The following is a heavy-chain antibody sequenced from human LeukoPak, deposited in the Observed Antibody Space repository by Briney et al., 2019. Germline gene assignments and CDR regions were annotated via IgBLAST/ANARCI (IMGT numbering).Heavy chain of an antibody. V-gene: IGHV3-23*01. J-gene: IGHJ4*02. CDR2: ISGGGETT. Sequence: PGGSLRLSCAASGFTFSNYWMNWVRQAPGKGLEWVSSISGGGETTYYADSAKGRFTISRDNSQNTLYLQMNSLRAEDTAVYYCARDYADYVGYFFFDYWGQGTLVTVSS. CDR3: ARDYADYVGYFFFDY. D-gene: IGHD4-17*01. CDR1: GFTFSNYW.